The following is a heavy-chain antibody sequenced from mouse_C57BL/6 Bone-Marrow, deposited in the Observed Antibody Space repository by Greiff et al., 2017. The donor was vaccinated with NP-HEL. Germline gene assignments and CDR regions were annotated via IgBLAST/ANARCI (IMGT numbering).Heavy chain of an antibody. CDR2: IYWDDDK. J-gene: IGHJ1*03. D-gene: IGHD2-3*01. V-gene: IGHV8-12*01. Sequence: QVTLKVSGPGILQSSQTLSLTCSFSGFSLSTSGMGVSWLRQPSGKGLEWLAHIYWDDDKRDNPSLKSRLTISKDTSRNHVFLKITRVDTADTATYDCARRGARDDGYFWYFDVWGTGTTVTVSS. CDR3: ARRGARDDGYFWYFDV. CDR1: GFSLSTSGMG.